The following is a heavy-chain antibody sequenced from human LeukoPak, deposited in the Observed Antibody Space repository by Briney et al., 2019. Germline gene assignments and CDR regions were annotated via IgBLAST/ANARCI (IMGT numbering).Heavy chain of an antibody. J-gene: IGHJ4*02. V-gene: IGHV1-2*02. CDR1: GYTFTGYY. D-gene: IGHD6-13*01. CDR2: INPNSGGT. CDR3: ARDFAVRAAAGPSDY. Sequence: ASVKVSCKASGYTFTGYYMHWVRQAPGQGLEWMVWINPNSGGTNYAQKFQGRVTMTREPSISTAYMELSRLRSDDTAVYYCARDFAVRAAAGPSDYWGQGTLVTVSS.